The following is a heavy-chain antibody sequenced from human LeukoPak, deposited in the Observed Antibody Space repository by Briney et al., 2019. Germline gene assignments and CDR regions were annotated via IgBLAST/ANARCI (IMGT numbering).Heavy chain of an antibody. CDR3: TTDDYSTYYYYYYMDV. Sequence: ARSLRLSCAASGFTVSNAWMSWVRQPPGKGREWVGRIKSKTDGGTTDYAAPVKGRFTISRDDSKNTLYLQMNSLKTEDTAVYYCTTDDYSTYYYYYYMDVWGKGTTVTVSS. CDR1: GFTVSNAW. CDR2: IKSKTDGGTT. D-gene: IGHD4-11*01. V-gene: IGHV3-15*01. J-gene: IGHJ6*03.